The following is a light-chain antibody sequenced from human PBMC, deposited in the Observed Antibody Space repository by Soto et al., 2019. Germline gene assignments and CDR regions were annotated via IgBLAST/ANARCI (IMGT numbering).Light chain of an antibody. J-gene: IGLJ7*01. CDR2: EDK. V-gene: IGLV6-57*01. Sequence: NFMLTQPHSVSESPGKTVTISCTRSSGSIASNFVKWYQQRPGSPPTTVIYEDKRRLSGVPDRFSGSIDSSSNSASLTISGLRTEDEADYYCQSYDSNNAVFGGGTQLTVL. CDR1: SGSIASNF. CDR3: QSYDSNNAV.